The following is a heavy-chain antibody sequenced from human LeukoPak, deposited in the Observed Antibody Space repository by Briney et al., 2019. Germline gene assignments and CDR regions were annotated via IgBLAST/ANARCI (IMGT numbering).Heavy chain of an antibody. CDR3: ARGFPPRIYYDTSGYYSYYFDY. V-gene: IGHV1-18*01. Sequence: ASVKVSCKTSGYTFTSYSINWVRQAPGQGLEWMGWISGYNGNTNYAQKLQGRVTMTTDTSTSTAYVEVRSLRSDDTAVYYYARGFPPRIYYDTSGYYSYYFDYWGQGTLVAVSS. J-gene: IGHJ4*02. CDR2: ISGYNGNT. D-gene: IGHD3-22*01. CDR1: GYTFTSYS.